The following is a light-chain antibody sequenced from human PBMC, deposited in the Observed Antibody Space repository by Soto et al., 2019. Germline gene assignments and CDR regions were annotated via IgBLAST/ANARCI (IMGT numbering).Light chain of an antibody. Sequence: QSALTQPASVSGSPGQSITISRTGTSSDVGGYKYVSWYQQHPGKAPKLMIYDIRNRPSGVSNRFSGSKSGNTASLTISGLQAEDEADYYCSSYTSSSTRVFGTGTKLTVL. V-gene: IGLV2-14*03. CDR2: DIR. CDR3: SSYTSSSTRV. J-gene: IGLJ1*01. CDR1: SSDVGGYKY.